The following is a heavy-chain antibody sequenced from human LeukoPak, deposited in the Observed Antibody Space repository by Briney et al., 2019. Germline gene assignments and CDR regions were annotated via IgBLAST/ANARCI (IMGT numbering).Heavy chain of an antibody. Sequence: PSETLSLTCTVSGGSISSSSYYWGWIRQPPGKGLEWIGSIYYSGSTYYNPSLNSRVTISLDSSKNQFSLDLTSVTAADTAVYYCARVWEGATDAFDIWGQGTMVTVSS. CDR1: GGSISSSSYY. CDR3: ARVWEGATDAFDI. CDR2: IYYSGST. V-gene: IGHV4-39*07. D-gene: IGHD1-26*01. J-gene: IGHJ3*02.